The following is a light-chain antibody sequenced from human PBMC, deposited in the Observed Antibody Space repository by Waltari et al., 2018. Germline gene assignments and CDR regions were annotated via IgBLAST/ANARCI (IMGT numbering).Light chain of an antibody. CDR1: NLGGKY. J-gene: IGLJ2*01. CDR3: QAWDSNTVV. V-gene: IGLV3-1*01. CDR2: QHN. Sequence: SYELTQTPSVSVSPGQTASITCSGDNLGGKYASWYQLRAGQSPLLVISQHNQRPSGIPERFSGSYSGNTATLTISGTQTMDEADYYCQAWDSNTVVFGGGTKLSVL.